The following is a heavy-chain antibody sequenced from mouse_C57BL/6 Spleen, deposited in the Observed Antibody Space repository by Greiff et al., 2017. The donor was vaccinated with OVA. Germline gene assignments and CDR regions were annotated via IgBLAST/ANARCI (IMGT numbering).Heavy chain of an antibody. V-gene: IGHV1-19*01. CDR1: GYTFTDYY. CDR3: AREGAYYSNYGFAY. D-gene: IGHD2-5*01. Sequence: VHVKQSGAELVRPGASVTLSCKASGYTFTDYYMNWVKQSHGKSLEWIGVINPYNGGTSYNQKFKGKATLTVDKSSSTAYMELNSLTSEDSAVYYCAREGAYYSNYGFAYWGQGILVTVSA. J-gene: IGHJ3*01. CDR2: INPYNGGT.